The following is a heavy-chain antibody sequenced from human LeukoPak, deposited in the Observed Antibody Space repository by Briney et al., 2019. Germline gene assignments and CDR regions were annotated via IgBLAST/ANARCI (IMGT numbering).Heavy chain of an antibody. Sequence: PSDTPSLTCAAYGGSFSGYYWSWIRQPPGKGLEWIGEINHSGSTNYNPSLKSRVTISVDTPKNQFSLKLSSVTAADTAVYYCARPVTANWFDPWGQGALVTVSS. J-gene: IGHJ5*02. CDR2: INHSGST. CDR3: ARPVTANWFDP. D-gene: IGHD2-21*02. V-gene: IGHV4-34*01. CDR1: GGSFSGYY.